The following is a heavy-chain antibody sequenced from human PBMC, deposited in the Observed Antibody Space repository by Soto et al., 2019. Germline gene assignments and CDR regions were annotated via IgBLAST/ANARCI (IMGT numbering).Heavy chain of an antibody. J-gene: IGHJ5*02. CDR1: GFTFSSYG. CDR2: IWYDGSNK. Sequence: GGSLRLSCAASGFTFSSYGMHWVRQAPGKGLEWVAVIWYDGSNKYYADSVKGRFTISRDNSKNTLYLQMNSLRAEDTAVYYCARDVGDIVVVPARSNNWFDPWGQGTLVTVSS. D-gene: IGHD2-2*01. V-gene: IGHV3-33*01. CDR3: ARDVGDIVVVPARSNNWFDP.